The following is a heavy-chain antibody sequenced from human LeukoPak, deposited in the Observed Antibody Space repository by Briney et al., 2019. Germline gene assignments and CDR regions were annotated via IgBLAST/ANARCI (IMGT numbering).Heavy chain of an antibody. Sequence: PGGSLRLSCVVSGFSLSSYSMNWVRQAPGKGLEWVSSISSSSSYIYYADSVKGRFTISRDNAKNSLYLQMNSLRAEDTAVYYCARDRDYYDSSGYYWIWGQGTMVTVSS. J-gene: IGHJ3*02. CDR2: ISSSSSYI. CDR3: ARDRDYYDSSGYYWI. D-gene: IGHD3-22*01. V-gene: IGHV3-21*01. CDR1: GFSLSSYS.